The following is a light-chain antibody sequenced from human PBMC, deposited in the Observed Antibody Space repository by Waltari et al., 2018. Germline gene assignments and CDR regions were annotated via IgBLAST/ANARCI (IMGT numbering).Light chain of an antibody. CDR3: ATWDVSLSGWV. J-gene: IGLJ3*02. V-gene: IGLV1-47*01. Sequence: QSVLTQPPSASATPGQRVTISCSGSSSNVEINYVYWYQQLPGTAPKLLIYRNNQRPSGVPDPFSGSKSGTSASLAISGLRSEDEADYYCATWDVSLSGWVFGGGTKLTVL. CDR2: RNN. CDR1: SSNVEINY.